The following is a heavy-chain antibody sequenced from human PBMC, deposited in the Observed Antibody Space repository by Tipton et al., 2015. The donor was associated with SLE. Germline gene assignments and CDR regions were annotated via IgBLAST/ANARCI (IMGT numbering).Heavy chain of an antibody. D-gene: IGHD5/OR15-5a*01. V-gene: IGHV4-39*07. CDR1: GGSISSSSW. CDR2: IYFSGST. CDR3: ARDRSSVSD. Sequence: TLSLTCTVSGGSISSSSWWGWIRQPPGKGLEWIGSIYFSGSTYYNPSLESRVTISIDTSKNQFSLKLTSVTAADTAVYFCARDRSSVSDWGQGTQVIVSP. J-gene: IGHJ4*02.